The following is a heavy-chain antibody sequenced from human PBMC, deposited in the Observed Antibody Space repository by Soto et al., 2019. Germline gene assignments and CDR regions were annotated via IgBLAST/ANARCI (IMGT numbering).Heavy chain of an antibody. V-gene: IGHV3-30*18. J-gene: IGHJ1*01. CDR3: AKDATGMSTVIQKFQH. CDR1: GFTFSSYG. CDR2: ISYDGSNK. D-gene: IGHD4-17*01. Sequence: QVQLVESGGGVVQPGRSLRLSCAASGFTFSSYGMHWVRQAPGKGLEWVAVISYDGSNKYYADSVKGRFTISRDNSKNTVYLQMNSLRAEDTAVYYCAKDATGMSTVIQKFQHWGQGTLVTVSS.